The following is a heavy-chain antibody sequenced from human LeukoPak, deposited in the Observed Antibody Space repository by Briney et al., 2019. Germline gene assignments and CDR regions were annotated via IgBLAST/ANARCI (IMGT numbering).Heavy chain of an antibody. CDR2: IKSKTDGGTT. V-gene: IGHV3-15*01. J-gene: IGHJ4*02. CDR1: GFTFSNAW. D-gene: IGHD5-12*01. CDR3: TTTNVVATISPDY. Sequence: PGGSLRLSCAASGFTFSNAWMSWVRQAPGKGLEWVGGIKSKTDGGTTDYAAPVKGRLTISRDDSKNTLYLQMNSLKTEDTAVYYCTTTNVVATISPDYWGQGTLVTVSS.